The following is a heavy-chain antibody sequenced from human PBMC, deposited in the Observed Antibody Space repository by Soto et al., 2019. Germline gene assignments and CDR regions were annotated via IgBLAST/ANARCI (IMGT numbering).Heavy chain of an antibody. D-gene: IGHD6-6*01. J-gene: IGHJ4*02. CDR1: GFPFSSYA. Sequence: GGSLRLSCAASGFPFSSYAMSWVRHAPDKGLEWAPAIDFTGAGTYYADSVKGRFTISRDNSKNTLYLQMSSLRAEDTAVYFCARRFSSSSFYFDYWGQGTLVTVSS. CDR2: IDFTGAGT. CDR3: ARRFSSSSFYFDY. V-gene: IGHV3-23*01.